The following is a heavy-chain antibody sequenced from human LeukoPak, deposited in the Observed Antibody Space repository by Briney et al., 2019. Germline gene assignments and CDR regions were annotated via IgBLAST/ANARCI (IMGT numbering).Heavy chain of an antibody. J-gene: IGHJ6*03. CDR3: ARRAPGYCITTSCPDTYYYYYYMDV. CDR1: GFAFSSSW. D-gene: IGHD2-2*01. V-gene: IGHV3-7*01. CDR2: IKQDGSET. Sequence: GGSLRLSCAASGFAFSSSWMSWVRQAPGKGLAWVANIKQDGSETYYVDSLKGRFTVSRDNAKNSVYLQMNNLRAEDTAVYYCARRAPGYCITTSCPDTYYYYYYMDVWGKGTTVTVSS.